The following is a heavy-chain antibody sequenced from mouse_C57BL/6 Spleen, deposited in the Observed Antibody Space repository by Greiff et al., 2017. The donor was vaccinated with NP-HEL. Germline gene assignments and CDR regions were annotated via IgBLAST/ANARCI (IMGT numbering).Heavy chain of an antibody. CDR2: IDPETGGT. V-gene: IGHV1-15*01. D-gene: IGHD1-1*01. CDR3: TRSPDYYGSSYGAY. CDR1: GYTFTDYE. J-gene: IGHJ2*01. Sequence: QVQLQQSGAELVRPGASVTLSCKASGYTFTDYEMHWVKQTPVHGLEWIGAIDPETGGTAYNQKFKGKAILTADKSSSTAYMELRSLTSEDSAVYYCTRSPDYYGSSYGAYWGQGTTLTVSS.